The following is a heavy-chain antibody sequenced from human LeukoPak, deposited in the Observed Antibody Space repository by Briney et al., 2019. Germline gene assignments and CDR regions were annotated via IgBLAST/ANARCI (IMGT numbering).Heavy chain of an antibody. D-gene: IGHD1-1*01. CDR1: GYTLTELS. J-gene: IGHJ4*01. CDR3: ARDLSGHWTYDY. CDR2: ISLDGNNE. V-gene: IGHV3-30-3*01. Sequence: SCKVSGYTLTELSMHWVRQAPGKGLEWVAVISLDGNNEYYADSVKGRFSLSRDNSMNTLYLQLSSLRTEDTAMYYCARDLSGHWTYDYWGQGTLVTVSS.